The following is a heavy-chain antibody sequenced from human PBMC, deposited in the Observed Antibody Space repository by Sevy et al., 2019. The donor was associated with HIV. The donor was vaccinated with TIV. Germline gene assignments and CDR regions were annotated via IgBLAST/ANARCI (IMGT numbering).Heavy chain of an antibody. D-gene: IGHD2-21*02. J-gene: IGHJ4*02. CDR1: GGNFRTFI. V-gene: IGHV1-69*13. Sequence: ASVKVSCKTSGGNFRTFIITWVRQAPGQGLEWMGGIITIFPTANYAQRFQGRVTITADESTSTAYMEMSNLRSDDTAVYYCARLMSCGGDCYYFDFGGQGTLVTVSS. CDR2: IITIFPTA. CDR3: ARLMSCGGDCYYFDF.